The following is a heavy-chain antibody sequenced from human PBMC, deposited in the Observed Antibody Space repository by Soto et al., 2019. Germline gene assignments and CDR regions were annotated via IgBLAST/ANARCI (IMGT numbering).Heavy chain of an antibody. Sequence: PGGSLRLSCAASGFTFSSYGMHWVRQAPGKGLEWVAVISSDGSNKYYADSVKGRFTISRDNSKNTLHLQMNSLRAEDTAVYYCAKDKSRWLQWNAFDIWGQGTMVTVSS. D-gene: IGHD5-12*01. CDR2: ISSDGSNK. CDR1: GFTFSSYG. V-gene: IGHV3-30*18. J-gene: IGHJ3*02. CDR3: AKDKSRWLQWNAFDI.